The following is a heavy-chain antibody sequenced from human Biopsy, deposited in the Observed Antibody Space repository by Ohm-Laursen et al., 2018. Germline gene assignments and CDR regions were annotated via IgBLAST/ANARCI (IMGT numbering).Heavy chain of an antibody. CDR3: ARVRVWADSEGAFDP. D-gene: IGHD1-26*01. Sequence: SETLSLTCVVSGGSINNLYWSWIRQPPGKGLEWIGIIYYSGNTKYNPSLKSRVTISVDTFRNQFSLKLSSVTAADTAVYFCARVRVWADSEGAFDPWGQGTMVTVSS. V-gene: IGHV4-59*11. J-gene: IGHJ3*01. CDR2: IYYSGNT. CDR1: GGSINNLY.